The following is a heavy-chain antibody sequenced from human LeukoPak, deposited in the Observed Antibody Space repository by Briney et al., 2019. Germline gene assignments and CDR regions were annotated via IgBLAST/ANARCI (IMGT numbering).Heavy chain of an antibody. J-gene: IGHJ5*02. Sequence: GGSLRLSCAASGFTVSSNYMSWVRQAPGKGLEWVSVIYSGGSTYYADSVKGRFTISRDNPKNTLYLQMNSLRAEDTAVYYCARDHRIAVARWFDPWGQGTLVTVSS. CDR1: GFTVSSNY. V-gene: IGHV3-66*01. CDR2: IYSGGST. D-gene: IGHD6-19*01. CDR3: ARDHRIAVARWFDP.